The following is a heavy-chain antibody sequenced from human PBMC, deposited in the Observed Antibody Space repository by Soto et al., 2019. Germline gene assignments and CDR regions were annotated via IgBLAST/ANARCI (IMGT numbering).Heavy chain of an antibody. D-gene: IGHD3-22*01. CDR2: INHSGST. V-gene: IGHV4-34*01. CDR3: ARAGAAGWYYDSSGYPNFDH. J-gene: IGHJ4*02. Sequence: QVQLQQWGAGLLKPSETLSLTCAVYGGSFSGYYWSWIRQPPGKGLEWIGEINHSGSTNYNPSLKSRVTTSVDTSKNQFSLKLSSVTAADTAVYYCARAGAAGWYYDSSGYPNFDHWGQGTLVTVSS. CDR1: GGSFSGYY.